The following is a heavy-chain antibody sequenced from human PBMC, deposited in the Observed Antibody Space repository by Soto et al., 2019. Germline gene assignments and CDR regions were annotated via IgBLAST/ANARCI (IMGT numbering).Heavy chain of an antibody. CDR3: ESEYGIKHYYCWSGTGPCFGICY. V-gene: IGHV3-33*01. Sequence: QVQLVESGGGVVQPGRSLRLSCAASGFTFSSYGMHWVRQAPGKGLEWVAVIWYDGSNKYYADSVKGRFTISRDNSKNTLYLQMNSLRAEVSAVYYCESEYGIKHYYCWSGTGPCFGICYWGQGPLVTVSS. CDR2: IWYDGSNK. D-gene: IGHD3-3*01. J-gene: IGHJ4*02. CDR1: GFTFSSYG.